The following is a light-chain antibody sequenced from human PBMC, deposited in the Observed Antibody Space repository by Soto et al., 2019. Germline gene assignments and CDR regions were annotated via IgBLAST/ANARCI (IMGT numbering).Light chain of an antibody. CDR1: SSDFDSSNR. CDR2: DVS. CDR3: SSYTSSSTYV. Sequence: QSVLTQPPSVSGSPGQSVTISCTGTSSDFDSSNRVSWYQQPPGTAPKLLISDVSNRPSGVPDRFSGSKSGNTASLTISGIQAEDEADYYCSSYTSSSTYVFGTGTKVTVL. J-gene: IGLJ1*01. V-gene: IGLV2-18*02.